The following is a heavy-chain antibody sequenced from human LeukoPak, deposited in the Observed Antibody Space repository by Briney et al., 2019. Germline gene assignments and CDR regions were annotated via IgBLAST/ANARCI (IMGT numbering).Heavy chain of an antibody. CDR1: GFTFSSYA. CDR2: ISYDETNK. D-gene: IGHD3-16*01. Sequence: GGSLRLSCAASGFTFSSYAFHWVRQAPGKGLEWVALISYDETNKSYADSVKGRFTISRDNAKNSLYLQMNSLRAEDTAVYYCARARGRSINDAFDIWGQGTMVTVSS. CDR3: ARARGRSINDAFDI. V-gene: IGHV3-30*04. J-gene: IGHJ3*02.